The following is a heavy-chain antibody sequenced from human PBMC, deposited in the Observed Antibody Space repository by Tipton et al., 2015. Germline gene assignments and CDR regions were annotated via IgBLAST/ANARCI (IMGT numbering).Heavy chain of an antibody. CDR3: ATGRSIAARPFDY. D-gene: IGHD6-6*01. V-gene: IGHV4-59*12. CDR1: SDSINKYY. Sequence: TLSLTCTVSSDSINKYYWSWIRQPPGKELEWIGYIQYSGGTNYNPSLESRVSISVDTSKNQLSLKLSSVTAADTAVYYCATGRSIAARPFDYWGQGTLVTVSS. J-gene: IGHJ4*02. CDR2: IQYSGGT.